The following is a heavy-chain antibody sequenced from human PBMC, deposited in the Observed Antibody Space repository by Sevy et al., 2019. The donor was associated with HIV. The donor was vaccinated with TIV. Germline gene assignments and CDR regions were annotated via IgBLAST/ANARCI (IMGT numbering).Heavy chain of an antibody. CDR2: VIPNSGQT. CDR3: AALVSCGGACYHLHY. J-gene: IGHJ4*02. CDR1: GDTFTDYE. Sequence: ASVKVSCKASGDTFTDYEINWVRQASGQGLEWMGWVIPNSGQTAYAQKFQGRVTMTTSTSTGTAYMELGGLRSEDTAIYYRAALVSCGGACYHLHYWGQGTLVTVSS. V-gene: IGHV1-8*01. D-gene: IGHD2-21*02.